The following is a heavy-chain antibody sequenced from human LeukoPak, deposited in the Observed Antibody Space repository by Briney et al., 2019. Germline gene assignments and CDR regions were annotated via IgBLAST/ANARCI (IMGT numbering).Heavy chain of an antibody. Sequence: SETLSLTCTVSGGSISSSSYYWGWIRQPPGKGLEWIGSIYYSGSTYYNPSLKSRVTISVGTSKNQFSLKLSSVTAADTAVYYCASSSWSAANAFDYWGQGTLVTVSS. V-gene: IGHV4-39*01. CDR1: GGSISSSSYY. J-gene: IGHJ4*02. CDR2: IYYSGST. CDR3: ASSSWSAANAFDY. D-gene: IGHD6-13*01.